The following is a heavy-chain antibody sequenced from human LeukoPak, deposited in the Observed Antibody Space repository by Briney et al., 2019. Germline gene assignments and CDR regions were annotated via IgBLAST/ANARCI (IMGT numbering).Heavy chain of an antibody. D-gene: IGHD3-3*01. V-gene: IGHV3-49*04. CDR3: ARSIFGVVIDY. CDR2: IRSKAYGETI. J-gene: IGHJ4*02. CDR1: GFTFGDYP. Sequence: GGSLRLSCTGSGFTFGDYPINWVRQAPGKGLEWVGFIRSKAYGETIDYAASVKGRFTISRDDSKSIAYLQMNSLKTADTAVYYCARSIFGVVIDYWGQGTLVTVSS.